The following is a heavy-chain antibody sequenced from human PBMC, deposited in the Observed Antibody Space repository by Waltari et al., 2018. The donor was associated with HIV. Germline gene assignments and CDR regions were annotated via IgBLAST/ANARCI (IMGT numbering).Heavy chain of an antibody. D-gene: IGHD5-18*01. Sequence: EAQLVGYGGGMVQPGWCLTVSCAAAGLHVSSNDLRWVGQAPGKGLEWVSIIYTGGSTYYAHSVKGRFTISRDNSKNTLHLQMNSLRAEDTAVYYCASPDTTMVHGHYYFYHMDVWGQGTTVTVSS. J-gene: IGHJ6*02. CDR3: ASPDTTMVHGHYYFYHMDV. CDR1: GLHVSSND. V-gene: IGHV3-66*01. CDR2: IYTGGST.